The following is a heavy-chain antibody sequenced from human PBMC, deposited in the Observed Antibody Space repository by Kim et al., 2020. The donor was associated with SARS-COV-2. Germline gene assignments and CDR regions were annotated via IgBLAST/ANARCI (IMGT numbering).Heavy chain of an antibody. Sequence: GGSLRLSCAASGFTFSDHEMNWVRQAPGKGLQWISYISGSGSTRHYADSVKGRFTISRDNDKNSLYLQMNSLRAEDTAVYYCARDLGARYYGMDVWGQGTTVTVSS. J-gene: IGHJ6*02. CDR1: GFTFSDHE. V-gene: IGHV3-48*03. CDR3: ARDLGARYYGMDV. CDR2: ISGSGSTR.